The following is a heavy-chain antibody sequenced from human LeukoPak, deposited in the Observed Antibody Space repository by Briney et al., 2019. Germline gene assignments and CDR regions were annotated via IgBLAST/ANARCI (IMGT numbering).Heavy chain of an antibody. CDR2: IYYSGNT. CDR3: ARQTGSGLFILP. J-gene: IGHJ4*02. D-gene: IGHD3/OR15-3a*01. Sequence: SETLSLTCTVSGVFISSSNSYWGWIRQPPGKGLEWIGSIYYSGNTYYNASLKSQVSISIDTSKNQFSLELTSVTAADTAVYYCARQTGSGLFILPGGQGTLVTVSS. V-gene: IGHV4-39*01. CDR1: GVFISSSNSY.